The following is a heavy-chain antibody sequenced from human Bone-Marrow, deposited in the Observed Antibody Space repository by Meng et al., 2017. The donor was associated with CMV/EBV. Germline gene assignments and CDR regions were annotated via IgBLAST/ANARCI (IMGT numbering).Heavy chain of an antibody. CDR3: ARLDYDVWSGESPPGAFDI. D-gene: IGHD3-3*01. CDR2: IYYSGST. CDR1: GGSISSSSYY. V-gene: IGHV4-39*01. J-gene: IGHJ3*02. Sequence: SETLSLTCTVSGGSISSSSYYWGWIRQPPGKGLDWIGSIYYSGSTYYNPSLKSRVTISVDTSKNQFSLKLSSVTAADTAVYYCARLDYDVWSGESPPGAFDIWGQGTMVTVSS.